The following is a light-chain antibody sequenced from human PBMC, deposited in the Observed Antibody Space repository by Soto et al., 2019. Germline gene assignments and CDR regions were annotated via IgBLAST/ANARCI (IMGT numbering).Light chain of an antibody. CDR1: QTVSSSY. J-gene: IGKJ4*01. Sequence: EVVLTQSPGTLSLSPGERATLSCRASQTVSSSYLAWYQQKPGQAPRLLIYVASSRATGIPDRFSGSGSGTDYTLTISRLEPEDVAEYNCQQYGSSPLTFGGGTKVEIK. CDR3: QQYGSSPLT. CDR2: VAS. V-gene: IGKV3-20*01.